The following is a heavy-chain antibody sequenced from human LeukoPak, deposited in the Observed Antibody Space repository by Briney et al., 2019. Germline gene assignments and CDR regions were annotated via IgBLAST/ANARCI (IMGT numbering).Heavy chain of an antibody. CDR1: GGSISTYY. J-gene: IGHJ5*02. CDR2: IYYSGIT. D-gene: IGHD2-8*01. CDR3: ARGTKMKASLRFDP. V-gene: IGHV4-59*01. Sequence: KPSETLSLSCTMSGGSISTYYWSWIRQPPGKGLEWIAYIYYSGITKYKASVKSRLTISVDTSKTEFSLKVSSVNAPDTAVYYCARGTKMKASLRFDPWGQGTLVTVSS.